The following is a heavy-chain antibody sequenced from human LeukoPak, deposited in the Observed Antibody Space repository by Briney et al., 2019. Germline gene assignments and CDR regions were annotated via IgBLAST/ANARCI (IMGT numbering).Heavy chain of an antibody. V-gene: IGHV4-38-2*02. CDR2: IYHSGST. D-gene: IGHD3-22*01. CDR3: ARVADYYDSSGAFDAFDI. Sequence: NTSETLSLTCTVSGYSISSGYYWGWIRQPPGKGLEWIGSIYHSGSTYYNPSLKSRVTISVDTSKNQFSLKLSSVTAADTAVYYCARVADYYDSSGAFDAFDIWGQGTMVTVSS. J-gene: IGHJ3*02. CDR1: GYSISSGYY.